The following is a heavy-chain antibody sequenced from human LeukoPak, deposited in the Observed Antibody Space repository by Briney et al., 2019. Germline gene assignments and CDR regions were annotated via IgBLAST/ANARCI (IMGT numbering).Heavy chain of an antibody. CDR3: ARDVQDITIFGVVISYYYHMDV. D-gene: IGHD3-3*01. V-gene: IGHV3-11*01. J-gene: IGHJ6*03. CDR1: GFTFSDYY. CDR2: ISSSGSTI. Sequence: GGSLRLSCAASGFTFSDYYMSWIRQAPGKGLEWVSYISSSGSTIYYADSVKGRFTISRDNAKNSLYLQMNSLRAEDTAVYYCARDVQDITIFGVVISYYYHMDVWGKGTTVTVSS.